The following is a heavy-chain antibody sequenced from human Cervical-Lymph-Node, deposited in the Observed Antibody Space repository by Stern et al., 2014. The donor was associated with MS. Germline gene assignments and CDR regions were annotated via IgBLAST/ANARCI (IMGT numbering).Heavy chain of an antibody. CDR2: IFPVFGTP. J-gene: IGHJ5*02. Sequence: VPLVESGAEVTKPGSSVKVSFKASGGTFSKFPSSWVRQAPGQGLEWMGGIFPVFGTPTYAQEFRGRVTITADVSTSTVYMELSSLRSDDTAVYYCALSSETSDRWYSLGYDLWGQGTLVTVSS. V-gene: IGHV1-69*01. D-gene: IGHD6-13*01. CDR3: ALSSETSDRWYSLGYDL. CDR1: GGTFSKFP.